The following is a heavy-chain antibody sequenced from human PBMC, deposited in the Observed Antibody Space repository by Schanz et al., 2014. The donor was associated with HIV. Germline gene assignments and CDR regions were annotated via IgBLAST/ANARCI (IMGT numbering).Heavy chain of an antibody. Sequence: QVQLVQSGAEVKKPGSSVRVSCKASGGTFNPLAFSWVRQAPGQGLEWMGSNIPIVGPSSYAQEFQGRVTIIANESTSTAYMELSSLRSEDRAVYYCARGRYSGSYYNYWGQGTLVTVSS. D-gene: IGHD1-26*01. V-gene: IGHV1-69*18. CDR3: ARGRYSGSYYNY. CDR1: GGTFNPLA. J-gene: IGHJ4*02. CDR2: NIPIVGPS.